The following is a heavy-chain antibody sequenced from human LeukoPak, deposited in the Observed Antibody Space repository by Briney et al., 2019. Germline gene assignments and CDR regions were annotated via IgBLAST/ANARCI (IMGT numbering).Heavy chain of an antibody. CDR2: ISHDGSNK. D-gene: IGHD3-10*01. Sequence: GRSLRLSCAASGFTFSSYGMHWVRRAPGKGLEWVAVISHDGSNKYYADSVKGRFTISRDNSKNTLYLQMNSLRAEDTAVYYCAKDGLYYYGSGSYYQEYFDYWGQGTLVTVSS. CDR1: GFTFSSYG. CDR3: AKDGLYYYGSGSYYQEYFDY. J-gene: IGHJ4*02. V-gene: IGHV3-30*18.